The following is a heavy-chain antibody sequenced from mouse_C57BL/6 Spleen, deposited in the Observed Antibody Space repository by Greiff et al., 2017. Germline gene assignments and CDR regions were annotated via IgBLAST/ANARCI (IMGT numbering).Heavy chain of an antibody. D-gene: IGHD2-14*01. CDR1: GYTFTSYW. J-gene: IGHJ1*03. CDR3: DRRHFYWYFDY. CDR2: IDPSDSYT. V-gene: IGHV1-69*01. Sequence: VQLQQPGAELVMPGASVKLSCKASGYTFTSYWMHWVKQRPGQGLEWIGEIDPSDSYTNYNQKFKGKSTLTVDKSSSTAYMQLSSLPSEDSAVYYCDRRHFYWYFDYWGTGTTVTVSS.